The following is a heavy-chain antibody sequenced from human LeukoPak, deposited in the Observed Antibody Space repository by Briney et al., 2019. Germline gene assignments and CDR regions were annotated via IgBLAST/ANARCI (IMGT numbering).Heavy chain of an antibody. J-gene: IGHJ6*02. Sequence: TSETLSLTCAVSGGSISSSNWWSWVRQPPGKGLEWIGGIYHSGSTNYNPSLKSRVTISVDKSKNQFSLKLSSVTAADTAVYYCARVEGAPDYGMDVWGQGTTVTVSS. V-gene: IGHV4-4*02. CDR2: IYHSGST. CDR3: ARVEGAPDYGMDV. D-gene: IGHD3-16*01. CDR1: GGSISSSNW.